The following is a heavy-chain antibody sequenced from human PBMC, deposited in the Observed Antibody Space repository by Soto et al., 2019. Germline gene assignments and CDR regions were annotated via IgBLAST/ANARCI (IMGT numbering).Heavy chain of an antibody. D-gene: IGHD3-22*01. CDR2: IIPIFDTG. J-gene: IGHJ4*02. V-gene: IGHV1-69*01. Sequence: QVQLVQSGAEVKKPGSSVKVACKASGGIFSNYVLNWVRQAPGQGLEWMGGIIPIFDTGNYAQKFQGRVTITADESTTTASMELRGLRSEDTAVYYCARRYYNSSGYFDYWGQGTLVTVSS. CDR3: ARRYYNSSGYFDY. CDR1: GGIFSNYV.